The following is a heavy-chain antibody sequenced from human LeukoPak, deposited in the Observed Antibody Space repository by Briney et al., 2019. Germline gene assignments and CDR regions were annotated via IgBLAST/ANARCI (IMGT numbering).Heavy chain of an antibody. CDR1: GYSFTSYD. CDR2: MNPNSGNT. V-gene: IGHV1-8*01. D-gene: IGHD6-19*01. J-gene: IGHJ5*02. Sequence: GASVKVSCKASGYSFTSYDINWVRQATGQGLEWMGWMNPNSGNTGYTQKFQGRVTMARDTSISTAYMELSSLTSEDTAVYYCAKTSGYSSGPNWFDPWGLGTLVTISP. CDR3: AKTSGYSSGPNWFDP.